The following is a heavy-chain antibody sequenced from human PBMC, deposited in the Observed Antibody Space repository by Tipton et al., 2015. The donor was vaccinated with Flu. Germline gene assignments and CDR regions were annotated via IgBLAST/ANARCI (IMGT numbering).Heavy chain of an antibody. V-gene: IGHV4-59*01. CDR3: ARGPDGYSYGYYPLDY. D-gene: IGHD5-18*01. Sequence: TLSLTCAVSGDSIRSDYYWSWIRQPPGKGLEWIGYIYYSGSTNYNPSLKSRVTISVDTSKNQFSLKLSSVTAADTAVYYCARGPDGYSYGYYPLDYWGQGTLVTVSS. J-gene: IGHJ4*02. CDR2: IYYSGST. CDR1: GDSIRSDYY.